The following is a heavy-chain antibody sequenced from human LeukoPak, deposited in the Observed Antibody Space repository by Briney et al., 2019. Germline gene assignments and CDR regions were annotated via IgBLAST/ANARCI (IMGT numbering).Heavy chain of an antibody. Sequence: PGGSLRLSCAASGFIFSNWAMSWVRQAPGKGLEWVSTVNSNGGNTNYAASVKGRFTISRDNSKDTLYLQLNSLRADDTAIYYCVKAPNDYGSASFADYWGRGILVTVSS. D-gene: IGHD3-10*01. CDR3: VKAPNDYGSASFADY. CDR1: GFIFSNWA. CDR2: VNSNGGNT. V-gene: IGHV3-23*01. J-gene: IGHJ4*02.